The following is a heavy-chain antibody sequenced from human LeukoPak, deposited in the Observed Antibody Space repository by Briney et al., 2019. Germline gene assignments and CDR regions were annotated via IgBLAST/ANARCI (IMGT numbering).Heavy chain of an antibody. CDR2: ISGSGGST. CDR3: AKGLYSSGWSDFDY. D-gene: IGHD6-19*01. Sequence: GGSLRLSCAASGFTFSSYAMSWVHQAPGKGLEWVSAISGSGGSTYYADSVKGRFTISRDNSKNTLYLQMNSLRAEDTAVYYCAKGLYSSGWSDFDYWGQGTLVTVSS. V-gene: IGHV3-23*01. CDR1: GFTFSSYA. J-gene: IGHJ4*02.